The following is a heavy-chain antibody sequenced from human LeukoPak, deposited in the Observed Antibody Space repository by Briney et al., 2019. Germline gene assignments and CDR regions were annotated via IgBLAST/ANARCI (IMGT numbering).Heavy chain of an antibody. Sequence: SETLSLTCTVSGGSISSGGHYWNWIRQPPGKGLEWIGYIYHSGSHNYNPSLRSRVTISVDTSKNQFSLKLSSVTAADTAVYYCARSHSSSSWYDGGFDPWGQGTLVTVSS. CDR1: GGSISSGGHY. V-gene: IGHV4-61*08. CDR2: IYHSGSH. CDR3: ARSHSSSSWYDGGFDP. D-gene: IGHD6-13*01. J-gene: IGHJ5*02.